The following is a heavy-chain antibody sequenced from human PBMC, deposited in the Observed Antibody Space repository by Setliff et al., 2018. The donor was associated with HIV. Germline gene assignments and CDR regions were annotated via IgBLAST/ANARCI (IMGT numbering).Heavy chain of an antibody. V-gene: IGHV3-23*01. Sequence: GGSLRLSCAASGFTFSRYAMTWVRQAPGKGLEWVSHISGTDNTIYYADSVKGRFTISRDDSKNTLYLQMNSLKTEDTAVYYCTTIVGFCSSTRCYSDYWGQGTLVTVSS. J-gene: IGHJ4*02. CDR3: TTIVGFCSSTRCYSDY. CDR2: ISGTDNTI. D-gene: IGHD2-2*01. CDR1: GFTFSRYA.